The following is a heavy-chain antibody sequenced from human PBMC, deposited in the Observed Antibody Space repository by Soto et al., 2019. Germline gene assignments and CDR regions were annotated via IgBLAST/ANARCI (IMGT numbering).Heavy chain of an antibody. D-gene: IGHD1-7*01. V-gene: IGHV3-48*01. J-gene: IGHJ1*01. CDR1: GFTFSSYS. Sequence: GGSLRLCCAASGFTFSSYSMNWVRQAPGKGLEWVSYISSSSSTIYYADSVKGRFTISRDNAKNSLYLQMNSLRAEDTAVYYCARERLTGTHACFQHWGQGTLVTVSS. CDR2: ISSSSSTI. CDR3: ARERLTGTHACFQH.